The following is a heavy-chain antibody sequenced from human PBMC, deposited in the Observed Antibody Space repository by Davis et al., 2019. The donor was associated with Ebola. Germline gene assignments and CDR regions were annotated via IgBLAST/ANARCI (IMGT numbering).Heavy chain of an antibody. CDR1: EYSFTSYP. J-gene: IGHJ4*02. CDR3: ASRGFSYGGLDF. D-gene: IGHD5-18*01. CDR2: INAGNGNT. V-gene: IGHV1-3*01. Sequence: AASVKVSCKTSEYSFTSYPIHWVRQAPGRRLEWMGWINAGNGNTKYSQKFQGRVTVSSDTSANTAYMELSSLRSEDTAVYYCASRGFSYGGLDFWGQGTLVTVSS.